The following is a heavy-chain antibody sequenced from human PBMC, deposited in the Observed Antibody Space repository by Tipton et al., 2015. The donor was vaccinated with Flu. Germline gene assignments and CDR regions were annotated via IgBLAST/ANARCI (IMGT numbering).Heavy chain of an antibody. Sequence: LRLSCTVSGGSISSGSYYWSWIRQPAGKGLEWIGRIYTSGSTNYNPSRKSRVTISVDTSKNQFSLKLSSVTAADTAVYYCARDRVGDYSGFDPWGQGTLVTVSS. D-gene: IGHD4-17*01. J-gene: IGHJ5*02. CDR3: ARDRVGDYSGFDP. V-gene: IGHV4-61*02. CDR1: GGSISSGSYY. CDR2: IYTSGST.